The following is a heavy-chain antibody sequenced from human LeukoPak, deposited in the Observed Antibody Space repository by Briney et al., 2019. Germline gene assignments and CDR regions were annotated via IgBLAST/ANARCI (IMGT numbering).Heavy chain of an antibody. Sequence: ASVKVSCKVSGYTLTELSMHWVRQAPGKGLEWMGGFDPEDGETIYAQKFQGRVTMTEDTSTDTAYMELSSLRSEDTAVYYCATGLGRDGYNYGTPGFDYWGQGTLVTVSS. V-gene: IGHV1-24*01. CDR2: FDPEDGET. J-gene: IGHJ4*02. CDR3: ATGLGRDGYNYGTPGFDY. CDR1: GYTLTELS. D-gene: IGHD5-24*01.